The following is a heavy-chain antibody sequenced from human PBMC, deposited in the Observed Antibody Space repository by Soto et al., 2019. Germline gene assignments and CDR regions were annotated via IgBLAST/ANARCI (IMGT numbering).Heavy chain of an antibody. CDR1: GFTFNNYA. CDR2: ISGSGGST. Sequence: GGSRRLSCAASGFTFNNYAMSWVRQAPGKGLEWVSAISGSGGSTYYADSVKGRFTVSRDNSENTLYLQMNSLRAEDTAVYYCTSSGPFECRGRTTHRSADYWGQGTLVTVSS. CDR3: TSSGPFECRGRTTHRSADY. J-gene: IGHJ4*01. D-gene: IGHD2-2*01. V-gene: IGHV3-23*01.